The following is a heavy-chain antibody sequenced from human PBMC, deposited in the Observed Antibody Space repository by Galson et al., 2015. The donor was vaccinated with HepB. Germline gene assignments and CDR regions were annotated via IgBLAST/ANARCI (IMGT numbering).Heavy chain of an antibody. D-gene: IGHD6-19*01. Sequence: SLRLSCAASGFTFSSYGMHWVRQAPGKGLEWVAVIWYDGSNKYYADSVKGRFTISRDNSKNTLYLQMNSLRAEDTAVYYCARDRIAVTNNYYYGMDVWGQGTTVTVSS. V-gene: IGHV3-33*08. J-gene: IGHJ6*02. CDR1: GFTFSSYG. CDR3: ARDRIAVTNNYYYGMDV. CDR2: IWYDGSNK.